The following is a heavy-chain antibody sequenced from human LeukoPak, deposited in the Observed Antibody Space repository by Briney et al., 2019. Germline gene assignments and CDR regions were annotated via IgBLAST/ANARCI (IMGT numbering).Heavy chain of an antibody. J-gene: IGHJ4*02. CDR3: ARLRGYGSGSYIY. V-gene: IGHV4-39*07. CDR1: GGSISSSSYY. D-gene: IGHD3-10*01. CDR2: IYYSGST. Sequence: SETLSLTCTVSGGSISSSSYYWGWIRQPPGKGLEWIGSIYYSGSTYYNPSLKSRVTISVDTSKNQFSLKLSSVTAADTAVYYCARLRGYGSGSYIYWGQGTLVTVSS.